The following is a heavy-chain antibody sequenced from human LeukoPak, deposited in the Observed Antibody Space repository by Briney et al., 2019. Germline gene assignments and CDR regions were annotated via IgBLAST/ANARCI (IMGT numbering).Heavy chain of an antibody. CDR2: IKQDGSET. CDR1: GFSFSDHW. CDR3: ARDPYDRGGYGAFDL. J-gene: IGHJ3*01. V-gene: IGHV3-7*01. D-gene: IGHD3-22*01. Sequence: PGGSLRLSCAASGFSFSDHWMTWVRQAPGKGLEWVANIKQDGSETYYVDSVRGRFTISRDNVKNSLYLQMNSLRAEDTAIYYCARDPYDRGGYGAFDLWGLGTTITVSS.